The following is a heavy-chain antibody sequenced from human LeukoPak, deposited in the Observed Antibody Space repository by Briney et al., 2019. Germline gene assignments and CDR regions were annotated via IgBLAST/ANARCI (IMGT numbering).Heavy chain of an antibody. CDR2: IYYSGST. CDR3: ARDKFSSGWYGPDYYYYGMDV. J-gene: IGHJ6*02. Sequence: PSETLSLTCTVSGGSISRYYWSWIRQPPGEGLEWMGYIYYSGSTNYNPSLKSRVTISVDTSKNQFSLKLSSVTAADTAVYYCARDKFSSGWYGPDYYYYGMDVWGQGTTVTVSS. D-gene: IGHD6-19*01. CDR1: GGSISRYY. V-gene: IGHV4-59*01.